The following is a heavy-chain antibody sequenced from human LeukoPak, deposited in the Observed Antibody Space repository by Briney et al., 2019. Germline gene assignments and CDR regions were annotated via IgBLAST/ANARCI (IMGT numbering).Heavy chain of an antibody. Sequence: ASVKVSCKASGYTFTSYDXXWVXXXXXXXXXXXXXXNPNSGNTGYAQKFQGRVAMTRNTSISTAYMELSSLRSEDTAVYYCATLRPIAVAGVTRDYWGQGTLVTVSS. V-gene: IGHV1-8*01. CDR2: XNPNSGNT. CDR1: GYTFTSYD. CDR3: ATLRPIAVAGVTRDY. D-gene: IGHD6-19*01. J-gene: IGHJ4*02.